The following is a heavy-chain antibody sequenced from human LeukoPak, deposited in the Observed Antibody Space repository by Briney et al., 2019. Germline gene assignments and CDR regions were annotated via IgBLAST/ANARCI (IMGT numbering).Heavy chain of an antibody. CDR3: AKGNLVIVPAAIGY. CDR1: GFTFSFYS. Sequence: GGSLRLSCAASGFTFSFYSMNWVRQAPGKGLEWVSAISGSGGTTYYADSVKGRFTVSRDNSKNTLYLQMNSLRAEDTAVYYCAKGNLVIVPAAIGYWGQGTLVTVSS. J-gene: IGHJ4*02. V-gene: IGHV3-23*01. D-gene: IGHD2-2*01. CDR2: ISGSGGTT.